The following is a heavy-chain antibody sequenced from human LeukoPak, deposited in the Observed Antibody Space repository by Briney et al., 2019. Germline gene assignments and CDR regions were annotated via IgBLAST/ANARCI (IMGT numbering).Heavy chain of an antibody. CDR2: IYYSGST. V-gene: IGHV4-30-4*01. Sequence: SETLSLTCTGSGGSISSGDYYWSWIRQPPGKGLEWIGYIYYSGSTYYNPSLKSRVTISVDTSKNQFSLKLSSVTAADTAVYYCARYDVDTAMATVSYWGQGTLVTVSS. J-gene: IGHJ4*02. CDR1: GGSISSGDYY. D-gene: IGHD5-18*01. CDR3: ARYDVDTAMATVSY.